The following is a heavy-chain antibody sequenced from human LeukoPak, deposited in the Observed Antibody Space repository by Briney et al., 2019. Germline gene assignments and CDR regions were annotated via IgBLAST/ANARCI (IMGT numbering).Heavy chain of an antibody. D-gene: IGHD6-19*01. J-gene: IGHJ4*02. CDR3: AKDHPSSGWPTFEY. Sequence: GGSLRLSCAASGFGVSRYAMSWVRQVPGEGLEWVSSITNNNGKTYYADSVKGRFSISRDESENTVYLQMNSLRVEDTAIYFCAKDHPSSGWPTFEYWGQGTRVTVSP. CDR2: ITNNNGKT. CDR1: GFGVSRYA. V-gene: IGHV3-23*01.